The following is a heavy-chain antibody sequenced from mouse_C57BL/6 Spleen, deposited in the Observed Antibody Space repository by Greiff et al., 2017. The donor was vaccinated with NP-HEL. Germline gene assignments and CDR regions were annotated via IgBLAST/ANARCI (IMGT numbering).Heavy chain of an antibody. CDR3: ASPFITTSRRLNYYAMDY. J-gene: IGHJ4*01. Sequence: QVQLQQSGPGLVQPSQSLSITCTVSGFSLTSYGVHWVRQSPGKGLEWLGVIWSGGSTDYNAAFISRLSISKDNSKSQVFFKMNSLQADDTAIYYCASPFITTSRRLNYYAMDYWGQGTSVTVSS. V-gene: IGHV2-2*01. D-gene: IGHD1-1*01. CDR1: GFSLTSYG. CDR2: IWSGGST.